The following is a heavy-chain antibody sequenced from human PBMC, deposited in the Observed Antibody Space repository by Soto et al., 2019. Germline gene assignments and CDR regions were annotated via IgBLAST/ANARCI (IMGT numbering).Heavy chain of an antibody. Sequence: QLQLQESGSGLVKPSQTLYLTCAVSGGSISRGGYSWSWSRQPPGKGLEWIGYISHCGSTYYNPSLKSRGTISVDRSKNQFSLKLSSVTAADTAMYYCASGSHVPHYWGQGTLVTVSS. CDR1: GGSISRGGYS. D-gene: IGHD6-6*01. V-gene: IGHV4-30-2*01. CDR3: ASGSHVPHY. J-gene: IGHJ4*02. CDR2: ISHCGST.